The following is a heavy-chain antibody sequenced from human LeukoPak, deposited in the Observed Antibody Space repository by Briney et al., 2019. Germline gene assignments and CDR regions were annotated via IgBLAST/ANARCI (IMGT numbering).Heavy chain of an antibody. CDR2: INSDGSST. D-gene: IGHD4-17*01. J-gene: IGHJ4*02. CDR1: GFTFSSHW. V-gene: IGHV3-74*01. Sequence: GGSLRLSCAASGFTFSSHWMHWVRQAPGKGLVWVSRINSDGSSTTYADSVKGRFTISRDNAKNSLYLQMNSLRAEDTAVYYCARVGDYYGDYVRFDYWGQGALVSVSS. CDR3: ARVGDYYGDYVRFDY.